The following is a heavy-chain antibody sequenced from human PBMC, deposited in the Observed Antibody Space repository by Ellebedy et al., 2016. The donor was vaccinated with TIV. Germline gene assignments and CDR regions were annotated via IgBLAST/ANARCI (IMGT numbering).Heavy chain of an antibody. CDR1: GYTFTGYY. CDR2: ISAYNGNT. Sequence: ASVKVSCKASGYTFTGYYMHWVRQAPGQGLEWMGWISAYNGNTNYAQKLQGRVTMTRDTSTSTVYMELSSLRSEDTAVYYCARRLAAGTRLDPWGQGTLVTVSS. CDR3: ARRLAAGTRLDP. V-gene: IGHV1-18*04. J-gene: IGHJ5*02. D-gene: IGHD6-13*01.